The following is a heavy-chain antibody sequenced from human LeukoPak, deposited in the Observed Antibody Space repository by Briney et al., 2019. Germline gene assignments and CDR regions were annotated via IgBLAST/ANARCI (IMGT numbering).Heavy chain of an antibody. CDR3: ASLYCSSTSCYLFH. J-gene: IGHJ4*02. V-gene: IGHV4-59*08. Sequence: PSETLSLTCTVSGGSISSYYWSWIRQTPGKGLEWIGYIYYSGSTNYNSSLKSRVNISVDTSKNQFSLKLSSVTAADTALYYCASLYCSSTSCYLFHWGQGTLVTVSS. CDR1: GGSISSYY. CDR2: IYYSGST. D-gene: IGHD2-2*01.